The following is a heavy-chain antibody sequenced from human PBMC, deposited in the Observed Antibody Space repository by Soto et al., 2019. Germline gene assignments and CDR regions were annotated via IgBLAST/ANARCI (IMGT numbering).Heavy chain of an antibody. CDR3: VHIVLAGQQIDY. V-gene: IGHV2-5*04. CDR1: GFSLNTYGVS. D-gene: IGHD3-22*01. J-gene: IGHJ4*02. Sequence: ITLMESGPTLVKPTQTLTLTCTFSGFSLNTYGVSVGWIRQPPGKDLEWLAFIYWNDDKRYSSFLNRRLTITSHTSKNQLVLAVTDMDPVETGTYYCVHIVLAGQQIDYWGQGTLVTVPS. CDR2: IYWNDDK.